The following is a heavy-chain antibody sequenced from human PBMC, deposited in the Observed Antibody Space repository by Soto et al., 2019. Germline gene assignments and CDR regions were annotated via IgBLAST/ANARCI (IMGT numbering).Heavy chain of an antibody. J-gene: IGHJ4*02. V-gene: IGHV3-30*03. CDR2: ISYDGSNK. Sequence: GGSLRLSCAASGFTFSSYGMHWVRQAPGKGLEWVAVISYDGSNKYYADSVKGRFTIYRDSSKNTLYLQMNSLRAADTAVYYCGRCTSTSCHLGSDYWGQGTMVTVSS. D-gene: IGHD2-2*01. CDR3: GRCTSTSCHLGSDY. CDR1: GFTFSSYG.